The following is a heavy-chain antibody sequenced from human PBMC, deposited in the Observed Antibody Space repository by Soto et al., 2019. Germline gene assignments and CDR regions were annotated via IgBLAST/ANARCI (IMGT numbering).Heavy chain of an antibody. CDR3: ARGSSWYGVDY. CDR1: GFTFGSYW. CDR2: INQDGRKK. Sequence: GESLRLSCAASGFTFGSYWMSWVRQAPGNGLEWVANINQDGRKKYYVDSVKGRFTISRDNAKNSLYLQVNSLRAEDTAVYYCARGSSWYGVDYWGQGTPVTVSS. V-gene: IGHV3-7*01. D-gene: IGHD6-13*01. J-gene: IGHJ4*02.